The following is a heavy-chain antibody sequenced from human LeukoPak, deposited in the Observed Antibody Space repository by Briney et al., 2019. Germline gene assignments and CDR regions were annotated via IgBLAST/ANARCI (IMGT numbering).Heavy chain of an antibody. V-gene: IGHV3-30-3*01. J-gene: IGHJ6*02. Sequence: PGGSLRLSCAASGFTFSSYAMHWVRQAPGKGLEWVAVISYDGSNKYYADSVKGRFTISRDNSKNTLYLQMNSLRAEDTAVYYCARVFGTTYYYYYGMDVWGQGTTVTVSS. CDR2: ISYDGSNK. CDR1: GFTFSSYA. D-gene: IGHD3-10*01. CDR3: ARVFGTTYYYYYGMDV.